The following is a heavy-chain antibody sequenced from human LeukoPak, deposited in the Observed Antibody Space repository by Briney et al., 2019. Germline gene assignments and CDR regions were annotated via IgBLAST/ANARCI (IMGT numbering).Heavy chain of an antibody. J-gene: IGHJ4*02. CDR3: ARLIPSGWYAEFFDY. Sequence: GESLQISCKGSGCIFTSYWISWVRQLPGKGLEWMGTIYPGDSDTRYSPSFQGQVTFSADKSISTAYLQLSSLNASDTAMYDCARLIPSGWYAEFFDYWGQGTLVTVSS. CDR2: IYPGDSDT. V-gene: IGHV5-51*01. D-gene: IGHD6-19*01. CDR1: GCIFTSYW.